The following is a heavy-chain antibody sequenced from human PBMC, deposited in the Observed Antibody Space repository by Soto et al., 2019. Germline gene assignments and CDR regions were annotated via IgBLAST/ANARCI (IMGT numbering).Heavy chain of an antibody. CDR3: ARSGYSGYDFLVCSGGSCYSDYYYGMDV. CDR2: IWYDGSNK. D-gene: IGHD2-15*01. V-gene: IGHV3-33*01. CDR1: GFTFSSYG. Sequence: QPGGSLRLSCAASGFTFSSYGMHWVRQAPGKGLEWVAVIWYDGSNKYYADSVKGRFTISRDNSKNTLYLQMNSLRAEDTAVYYCARSGYSGYDFLVCSGGSCYSDYYYGMDVWGQGTTVTVS. J-gene: IGHJ6*02.